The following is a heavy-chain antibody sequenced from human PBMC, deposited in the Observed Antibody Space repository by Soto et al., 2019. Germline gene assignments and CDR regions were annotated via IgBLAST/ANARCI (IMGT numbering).Heavy chain of an antibody. Sequence: PSETLSLTCPVSGGSISGYYWSWIRQPPGKGPEWIGYIYYTGSTNYNPSLTSRVTISVDTSKNQFALKLSSVTAADTAVYYCARYQQYFQHWGQGTLVTVSS. CDR3: ARYQQYFQH. J-gene: IGHJ1*01. CDR2: IYYTGST. CDR1: GGSISGYY. V-gene: IGHV4-59*08.